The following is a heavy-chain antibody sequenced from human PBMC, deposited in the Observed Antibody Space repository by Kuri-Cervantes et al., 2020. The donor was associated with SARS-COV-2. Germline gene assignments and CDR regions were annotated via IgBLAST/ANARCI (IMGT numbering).Heavy chain of an antibody. V-gene: IGHV4-39*01. D-gene: IGHD7-27*01. J-gene: IGHJ4*02. CDR1: GASISSSSYY. CDR3: ARNWGRYYFDY. Sequence: SETLSLTCTVSGASISSSSYYWDWNRQPPGKGLEWIGSIYYTGSTYYNPSLKSRVTISVDTSKNQFSLKLSSVTAADTAVYYCARNWGRYYFDYWGQGTLVTVSS. CDR2: IYYTGST.